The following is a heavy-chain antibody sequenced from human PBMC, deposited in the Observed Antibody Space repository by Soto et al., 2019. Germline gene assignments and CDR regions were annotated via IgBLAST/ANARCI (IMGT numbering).Heavy chain of an antibody. J-gene: IGHJ6*03. D-gene: IGHD5-12*01. V-gene: IGHV1-18*01. Sequence: GASVKVSCKASGYTFTSYGISWVRQAPGQGLEWMGWISAYNGNTNYAQKFQGRVTMTRDTSTSTVYMELSSLRSEDTAVYYCASRGYSGYDYDYYYMDVWGKGTTVTVSS. CDR2: ISAYNGNT. CDR1: GYTFTSYG. CDR3: ASRGYSGYDYDYYYMDV.